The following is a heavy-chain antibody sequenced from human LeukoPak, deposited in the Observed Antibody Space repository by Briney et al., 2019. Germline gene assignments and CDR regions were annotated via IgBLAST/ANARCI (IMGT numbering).Heavy chain of an antibody. Sequence: KPSETLSLTCAVSGGSISSSNWWSWVRQPPGKGLEWIGEIYHSGSTNYNPSLKSRVTISVDKSKNQFSLKLSSVTAADTAVYYCARDGAGAGTYGFDPWGQGTLVTVSS. CDR2: IYHSGST. D-gene: IGHD6-19*01. J-gene: IGHJ5*02. CDR1: GGSISSSNW. CDR3: ARDGAGAGTYGFDP. V-gene: IGHV4-4*02.